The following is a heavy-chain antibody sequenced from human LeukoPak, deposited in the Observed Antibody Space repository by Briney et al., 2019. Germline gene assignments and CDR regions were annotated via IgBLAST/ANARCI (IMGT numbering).Heavy chain of an antibody. V-gene: IGHV4-59*01. Sequence: SETLSLTCTVSGGSISSYYWSWIRQPPGKGLEWIGYIYYSGSTNYNPSLKSRVTISVDTSKNQFSLKLSSVTAADTAVYYCARDQASSGYYYYIDVWGKGTTVTVSS. CDR1: GGSISSYY. CDR3: ARDQASSGYYYYIDV. D-gene: IGHD6-6*01. J-gene: IGHJ6*03. CDR2: IYYSGST.